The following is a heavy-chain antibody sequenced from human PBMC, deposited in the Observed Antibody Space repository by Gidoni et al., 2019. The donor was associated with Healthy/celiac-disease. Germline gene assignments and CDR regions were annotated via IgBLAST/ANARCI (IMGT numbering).Heavy chain of an antibody. D-gene: IGHD6-19*01. CDR1: GSPFTSYD. J-gene: IGHJ6*02. Sequence: QVQLVQSGAEVKKPGASVKVSCKASGSPFTSYDINWVRQATGQGLEWMGWMNPNSGNTGYAQKFQGRVTMTRNTSISTAYMELSSLRSEDTAVYYCARDSSGWYYYYYYGMDVWGQGTTVTVSS. CDR2: MNPNSGNT. V-gene: IGHV1-8*01. CDR3: ARDSSGWYYYYYYGMDV.